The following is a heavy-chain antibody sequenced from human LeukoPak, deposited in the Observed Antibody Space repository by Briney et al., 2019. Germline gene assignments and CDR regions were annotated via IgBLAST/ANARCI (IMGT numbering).Heavy chain of an antibody. CDR2: INQDGSEK. V-gene: IGHV3-7*03. Sequence: GGSLRLSCAASGFTFSRNWMIWVRQAPGKRLEWVANINQDGSEKYYVDSVKGRFTISRDNAKNSLYLQMNSLRAEDTALYYCAKVAGYSYGYFDYWGQGTLVTVSS. CDR1: GFTFSRNW. D-gene: IGHD5-18*01. J-gene: IGHJ4*02. CDR3: AKVAGYSYGYFDY.